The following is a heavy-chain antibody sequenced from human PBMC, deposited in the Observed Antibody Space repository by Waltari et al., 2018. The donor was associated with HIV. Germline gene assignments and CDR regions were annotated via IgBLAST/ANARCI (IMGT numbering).Heavy chain of an antibody. CDR2: IYYSGST. V-gene: IGHV4-59*01. J-gene: IGHJ3*02. CDR3: ARTPIYYDQWGRRFDI. CDR1: GASLSSYY. Sequence: QVQLQESGPGLVKPSETLSLTCTVSGASLSSYYWSWIRQPPGRGLEWIGYIYYSGSTNYNPSLKSRVTISVDTSKNQFSLKLSSVTAADTAVYYCARTPIYYDQWGRRFDIWGQGTMVTVSS. D-gene: IGHD3-22*01.